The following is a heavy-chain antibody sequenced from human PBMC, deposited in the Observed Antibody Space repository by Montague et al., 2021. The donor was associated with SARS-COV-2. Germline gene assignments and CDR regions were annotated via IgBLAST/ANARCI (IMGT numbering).Heavy chain of an antibody. V-gene: IGHV3-11*03. CDR2: IGNSGSYT. Sequence: SLRLSCAASGFTFSDYYMSWIRQAPGKGLEWVSYIGNSGSYTNYADSVKGRFTISRDNAKNSLYLQMNSLRAEDTAVYYCAKSSLLWFGRPFDFWGQGTLVTVSS. J-gene: IGHJ4*02. CDR1: GFTFSDYY. CDR3: AKSSLLWFGRPFDF. D-gene: IGHD3-10*01.